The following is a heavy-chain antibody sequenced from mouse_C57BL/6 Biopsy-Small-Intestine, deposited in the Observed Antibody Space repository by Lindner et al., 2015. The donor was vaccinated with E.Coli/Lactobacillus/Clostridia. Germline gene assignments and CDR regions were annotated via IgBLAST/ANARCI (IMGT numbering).Heavy chain of an antibody. CDR3: ARTNLGRFNDAGAFDI. J-gene: IGHJ3*01. CDR1: GYSFNTYY. D-gene: IGHD2-3*01. Sequence: SVKVSCKASGYSFNTYYMHWVRQAPGQGLEWMGRMNPNSGVTNYAQSFRGRVTMTRDTSISTAYMELSSLRSDDTAVYYCARTNLGRFNDAGAFDIWGLGTLVTV. CDR2: MNPNSGVT. V-gene: IGHV1-53*01.